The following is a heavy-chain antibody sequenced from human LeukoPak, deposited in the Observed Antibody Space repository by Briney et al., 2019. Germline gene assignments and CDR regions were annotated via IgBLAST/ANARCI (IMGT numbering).Heavy chain of an antibody. CDR1: GDSISSGGPY. J-gene: IGHJ4*02. Sequence: SETLSLTCTVSGDSISSGGPYWSWIRQHPGKGLEWIGYIFFSGTTYYHPSLKSRITISVATSKTHFSLKLSSLTAADTAVYYCARVLSAARIDYWGQGTLVTVSS. D-gene: IGHD2-2*01. V-gene: IGHV4-31*03. CDR2: IFFSGTT. CDR3: ARVLSAARIDY.